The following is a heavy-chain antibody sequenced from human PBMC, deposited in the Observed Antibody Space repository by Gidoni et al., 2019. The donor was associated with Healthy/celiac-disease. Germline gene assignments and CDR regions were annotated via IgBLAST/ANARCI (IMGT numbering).Heavy chain of an antibody. V-gene: IGHV4-30-4*01. CDR1: GGSISRGDYY. J-gene: IGHJ5*02. Sequence: QVQLQESGPGLVKPSQTLSLTCPVSGGSISRGDYYWSWIRQPPGKGLEWIGYIYYSGSTYYNPSLKSRVTISVDTSKNQFSLKLSSVTAADTAVYYCARRERRRGSSRGYAPNPAGTFDPWGQGTLVTVSS. CDR3: ARRERRRGSSRGYAPNPAGTFDP. CDR2: IYYSGST. D-gene: IGHD5-18*01.